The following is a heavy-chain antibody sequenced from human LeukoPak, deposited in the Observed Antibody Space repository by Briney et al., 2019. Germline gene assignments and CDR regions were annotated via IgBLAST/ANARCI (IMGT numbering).Heavy chain of an antibody. V-gene: IGHV4-39*07. CDR2: IYYSGST. D-gene: IGHD3-9*01. CDR1: GGSISSSSYY. Sequence: PSETLSLTCTVSGGSISSSSYYWGWIRQPPGKGLEWIGSIYYSGSTYYNPSLKSRVTISVDTSKNQFSLKLSSVTAADTAVYYCVRDYFVPYSLSSYLASGAVDYWGQGTLVTVSS. CDR3: VRDYFVPYSLSSYLASGAVDY. J-gene: IGHJ4*02.